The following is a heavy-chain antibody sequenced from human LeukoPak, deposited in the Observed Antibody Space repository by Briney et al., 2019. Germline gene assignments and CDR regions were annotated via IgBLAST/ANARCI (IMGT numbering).Heavy chain of an antibody. CDR3: AGTKEMATIVS. Sequence: KASETLSLTCTVSGGSISSYYWSWIRQPPGKGLEWIGYIYYSGGTNYNPSLKSRVTISVDTSKNQFSLKLSSVTAADTAVYYCAGTKEMATIVSWGQGTLVTVSS. CDR1: GGSISSYY. CDR2: IYYSGGT. D-gene: IGHD5-24*01. V-gene: IGHV4-59*08. J-gene: IGHJ4*02.